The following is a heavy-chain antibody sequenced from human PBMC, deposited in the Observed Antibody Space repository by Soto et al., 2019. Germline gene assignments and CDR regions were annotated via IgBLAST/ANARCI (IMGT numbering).Heavy chain of an antibody. J-gene: IGHJ6*03. D-gene: IGHD2-8*01. CDR3: ARRMVSYYYYYMDV. CDR2: MNPNSGNT. CDR1: GYTFTNYD. V-gene: IGHV1-8*01. Sequence: QVQLAQSGAEVKKPGASVKVSCKASGYTFTNYDINWVRQASGQGLEWMGWMNPNSGNTGYAQKFQGRVTMTRNSSISTAYMELSGLRSDDTAVYYCARRMVSYYYYYMDVWGKGITVTVSS.